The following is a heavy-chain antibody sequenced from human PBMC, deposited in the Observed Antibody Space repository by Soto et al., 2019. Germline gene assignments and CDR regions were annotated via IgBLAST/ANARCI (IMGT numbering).Heavy chain of an antibody. J-gene: IGHJ6*02. V-gene: IGHV1-69*13. CDR1: GGTFSSYA. CDR2: IIPIFGTA. D-gene: IGHD4-17*01. CDR3: ARDSDYGDYYYYGMDV. Sequence: GASVKVSCKASGGTFSSYAISWVRQAPGQGLEWMGGIIPIFGTANYAQKFQGRVTITADESTSTAYMELSSLRSEDTAVSYCARDSDYGDYYYYGMDVWGQGTTVTVSS.